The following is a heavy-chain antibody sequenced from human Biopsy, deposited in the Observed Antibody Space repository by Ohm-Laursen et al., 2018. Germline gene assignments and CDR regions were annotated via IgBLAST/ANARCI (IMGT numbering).Heavy chain of an antibody. CDR1: GYTFTGYY. Sequence: ASVKVSCKASGYTFTGYYLHWVRQAPGQGLEWMGWINPDNGGTIHAQKFQGRVTVTRGTSISTAYVEVTSLRSDDTAVYYCVRSRAGGATWGMDVWGQGTTVTVSS. CDR3: VRSRAGGATWGMDV. V-gene: IGHV1-2*02. D-gene: IGHD3-16*01. CDR2: INPDNGGT. J-gene: IGHJ6*02.